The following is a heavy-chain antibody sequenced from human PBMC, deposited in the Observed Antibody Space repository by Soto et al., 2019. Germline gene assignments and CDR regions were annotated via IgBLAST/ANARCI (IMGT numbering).Heavy chain of an antibody. D-gene: IGHD1-20*01. V-gene: IGHV4-31*03. CDR3: ARVGISGTIDAFDI. CDR1: GGSISSGGSY. Sequence: QGQLQESGPGLVKPSQTLFLTCTVSGGSISSGGSYWGWIRQHPGKGLEWIGYIDNSGTSYYNPSLKRRLTISVDTSNNQFSLHLSSVTAADTAVYYCARVGISGTIDAFDIWGQGTMVTVSS. CDR2: IDNSGTS. J-gene: IGHJ3*02.